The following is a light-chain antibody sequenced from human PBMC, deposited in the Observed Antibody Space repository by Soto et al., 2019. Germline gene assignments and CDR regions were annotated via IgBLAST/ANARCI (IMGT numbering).Light chain of an antibody. CDR2: DVS. V-gene: IGLV2-11*01. CDR1: SSDVGGYNY. Sequence: QSVLTQPRSVSGSPGQSVTISCTGTSSDVGGYNYVSWYQHHPGKAPKVMIYDVSKRPSGVPGRFSGSKSGNTASLTISGLQSEDEADYYCCSFAGNYIYVFGTVTKVTV. CDR3: CSFAGNYIYV. J-gene: IGLJ1*01.